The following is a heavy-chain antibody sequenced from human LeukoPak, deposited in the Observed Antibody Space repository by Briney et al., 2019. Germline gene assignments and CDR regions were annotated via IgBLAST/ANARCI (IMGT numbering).Heavy chain of an antibody. D-gene: IGHD3-10*01. CDR2: ISAYNGNT. CDR1: GYTFTSYG. Sequence: GASVKVSCKASGYTFTSYGISWVRQAPGQGLEWMGWISAYNGNTNYAQKLQGRVTMTTDTSTSTAYMELRSLRSDDTAVYYCARYGLEGWFGELLAHWFDPWGQGTLVTVSS. CDR3: ARYGLEGWFGELLAHWFDP. V-gene: IGHV1-18*01. J-gene: IGHJ5*02.